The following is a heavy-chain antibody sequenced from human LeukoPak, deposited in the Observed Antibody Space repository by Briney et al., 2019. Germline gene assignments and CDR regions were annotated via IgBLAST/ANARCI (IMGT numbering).Heavy chain of an antibody. CDR2: ISISSSTI. V-gene: IGHV3-48*01. CDR3: ARDFPYYYDSSGYYDYYYDGMYV. CDR1: GFSFSSYS. Sequence: RGALRLSCVASGFSFSSYSMHWVRQAPGRGLEWVSYISISSSTIYYAASVKGRFTISRDNANNTMYLQRTGVIGEDPAVYYCARDFPYYYDSSGYYDYYYDGMYVWGEGTTFTVSS. D-gene: IGHD3-22*01. J-gene: IGHJ6*04.